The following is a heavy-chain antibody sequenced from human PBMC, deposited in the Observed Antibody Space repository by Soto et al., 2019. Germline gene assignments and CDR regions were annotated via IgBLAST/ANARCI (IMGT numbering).Heavy chain of an antibody. J-gene: IGHJ6*02. Sequence: EVQLLESGGGLVQPGGSLRLSCAASGFTFSSYAMSWVRQAPGKGLEWVSAISGSGGSTYYADSVKGRFTISRDNSKNTLYLQMNSLRAEDTAVYYCAKAIKDYSNYYYGMDVWGQGTTVTVSS. CDR3: AKAIKDYSNYYYGMDV. CDR2: ISGSGGST. V-gene: IGHV3-23*01. CDR1: GFTFSSYA. D-gene: IGHD4-4*01.